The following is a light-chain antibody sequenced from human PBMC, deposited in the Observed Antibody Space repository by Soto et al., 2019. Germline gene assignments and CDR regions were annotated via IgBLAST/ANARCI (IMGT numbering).Light chain of an antibody. CDR3: SSNVGNNDRDV. V-gene: IGLV2-8*01. CDR1: SSDVGGYNF. CDR2: EVN. J-gene: IGLJ1*01. Sequence: QYALTQPPSASGSPGQSVTISCTGTSSDVGGYNFVSWYQQHPGKAPKLMIYEVNKRPSGVPNRFSGSKSGNTASLTVSGLQAEDEADYYVSSNVGNNDRDVFGTGTKVTVL.